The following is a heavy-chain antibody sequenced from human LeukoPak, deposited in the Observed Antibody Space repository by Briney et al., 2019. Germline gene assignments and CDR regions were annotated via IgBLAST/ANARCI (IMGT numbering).Heavy chain of an antibody. D-gene: IGHD3-10*01. V-gene: IGHV3-48*03. Sequence: GGSLRLSCAASGFTFSSYEMNWVRQAPGKGLEWVSYISSSGSTIYYADSVKGRFTISRGNAKNSLYLQMNSLRAEDTAVYYCARKITMIRGIAYYYYYGMDAWGQGTTVTVSS. CDR3: ARKITMIRGIAYYYYYGMDA. CDR2: ISSSGSTI. J-gene: IGHJ6*02. CDR1: GFTFSSYE.